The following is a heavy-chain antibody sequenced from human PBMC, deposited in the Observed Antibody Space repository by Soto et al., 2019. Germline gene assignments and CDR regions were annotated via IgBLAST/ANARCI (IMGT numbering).Heavy chain of an antibody. V-gene: IGHV1-3*01. CDR2: INAGNGDT. Sequence: QVQLVQSGAEVKKPGASVKVSCKASGYTFTSYTMHWVRQAPGQRPEWMGWINAGNGDTKYSQKLQGKVTISRDTSASTAFMELSNLRSEDTAVYYCARNIEISRYAVDIWGQGTMVTVSS. CDR1: GYTFTSYT. CDR3: ARNIEISRYAVDI. D-gene: IGHD3-10*02. J-gene: IGHJ3*02.